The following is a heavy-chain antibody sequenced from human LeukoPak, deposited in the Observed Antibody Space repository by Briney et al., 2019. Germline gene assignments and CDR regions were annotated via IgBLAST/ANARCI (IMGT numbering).Heavy chain of an antibody. CDR3: AATPPYDSGSYYNY. CDR2: IWYDGSNK. Sequence: PGRSLRLSCAASGFTFSSYGMHWVRQAPGKGLEWVAVIWYDGSNKYYADSVRGRFTISRDNSKNTLYLQMNSLRAEDTAVYYCAATPPYDSGSYYNYWGQGTLVTVSS. D-gene: IGHD3-10*01. V-gene: IGHV3-33*01. J-gene: IGHJ4*02. CDR1: GFTFSSYG.